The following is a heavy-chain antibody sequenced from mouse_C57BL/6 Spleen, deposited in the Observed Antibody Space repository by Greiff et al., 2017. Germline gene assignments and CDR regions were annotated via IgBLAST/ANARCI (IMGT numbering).Heavy chain of an antibody. J-gene: IGHJ1*03. CDR1: GYTFTSYW. CDR3: SRRDGYYGWYFDV. CDR2: IDPSDSYT. V-gene: IGHV1-69*01. Sequence: QVQLQQPGAELVMPGASVKLSCKASGYTFTSYWMHWVKQRPGQGLEWIGEIDPSDSYTNYNQKFKGKSTLTVDKSSSTAYMQLSSLTSEDSAVYYCSRRDGYYGWYFDVWGTGTTVTVSS. D-gene: IGHD2-3*01.